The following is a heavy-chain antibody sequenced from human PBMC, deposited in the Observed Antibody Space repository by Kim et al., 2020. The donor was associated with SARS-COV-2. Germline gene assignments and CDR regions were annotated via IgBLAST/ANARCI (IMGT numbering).Heavy chain of an antibody. CDR3: ADMGNGLDGGYYFRS. D-gene: IGHD6-19*01. CDR1: SDSVRTTY. CDR2: NYYRDST. Sequence: SETLSLTCNVTSDSVRTTYWSWVRQSPGRGLEWIGYNYYRDSTYHNPSLKGRVTISVDTSKNQFSLTLTSVTAADTAVYYCADMGNGLDGGYYFRSWGQGILVTVSS. J-gene: IGHJ4*02. V-gene: IGHV4-59*02.